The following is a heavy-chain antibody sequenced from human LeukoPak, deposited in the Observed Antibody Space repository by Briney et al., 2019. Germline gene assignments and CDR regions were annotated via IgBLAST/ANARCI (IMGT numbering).Heavy chain of an antibody. CDR3: ARGGYMVRTHPTLDY. CDR1: GYTFTSYY. Sequence: ASVKVSCKASGYTFTSYYMHWVRQAPGQGLEWMGIINPSGGSTSYAQKFQGRVTMTRDTSTSTVYMELSSLRSEDTAVYYCARGGYMVRTHPTLDYWGQGTLVTVSS. D-gene: IGHD3-10*01. V-gene: IGHV1-46*01. J-gene: IGHJ4*02. CDR2: INPSGGST.